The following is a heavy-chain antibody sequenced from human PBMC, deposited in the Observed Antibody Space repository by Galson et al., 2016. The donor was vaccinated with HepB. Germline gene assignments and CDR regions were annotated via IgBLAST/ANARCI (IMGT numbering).Heavy chain of an antibody. J-gene: IGHJ4*02. D-gene: IGHD3-10*01. V-gene: IGHV3-23*01. CDR3: AKEGWFGELLYGHFDF. Sequence: SLRLSCAASGFTFSSFAMSWVRRVPGKGLEWVSAISGRGDRIRYAESVKGRFIISRDNSKNTLDVEMKSLRGEDTAVYYCAKEGWFGELLYGHFDFWGQGTLVTVSS. CDR2: ISGRGDRI. CDR1: GFTFSSFA.